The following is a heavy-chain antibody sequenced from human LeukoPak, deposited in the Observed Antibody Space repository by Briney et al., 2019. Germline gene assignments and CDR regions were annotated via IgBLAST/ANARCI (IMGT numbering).Heavy chain of an antibody. V-gene: IGHV4-59*13. CDR2: IYDSGST. CDR1: GGSISSYI. D-gene: IGHD2-8*01. CDR3: ARLVRYAKYYFDY. J-gene: IGHJ4*02. Sequence: SETLSLTCTVSGGSISSYIWSWIRQAPGKGLEWIGYIYDSGSTSYSPSLKSRVTMSLDSSKRQCSLKLSSVTAADTAVYYCARLVRYAKYYFDYWGQGTLVTVSS.